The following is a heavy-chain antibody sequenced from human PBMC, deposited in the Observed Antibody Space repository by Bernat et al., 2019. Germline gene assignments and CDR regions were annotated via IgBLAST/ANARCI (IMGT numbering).Heavy chain of an antibody. D-gene: IGHD5-18*01. V-gene: IGHV3-33*01. Sequence: QVQLVESGGGVVQPGRSLRLSCAASGFTFSSYGMHWVRQAPGKGLEWVAVIWYDGSNKYYADSVKGRFTISRDNSKNTLYLQMNSLRAEDTAVYYCARVGYSYGLGIDAFDIWGQGTMVTVSS. CDR3: ARVGYSYGLGIDAFDI. CDR1: GFTFSSYG. CDR2: IWYDGSNK. J-gene: IGHJ3*02.